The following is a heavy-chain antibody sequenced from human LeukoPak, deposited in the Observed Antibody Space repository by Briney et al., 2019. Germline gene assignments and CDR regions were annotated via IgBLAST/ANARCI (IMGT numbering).Heavy chain of an antibody. V-gene: IGHV3-23*01. Sequence: PGGSMRLSCAASGSTFSNYAMSWVRQAPGKELEWVSGMSGSGGSTYYADSVKGHFTISRDNSKNTLYLQMNSLRAEDTAIYYCAKDLIAYSYGYAGRSNFDYWGQGTLVTVSS. CDR3: AKDLIAYSYGYAGRSNFDY. J-gene: IGHJ4*02. CDR1: GSTFSNYA. D-gene: IGHD5-18*01. CDR2: MSGSGGST.